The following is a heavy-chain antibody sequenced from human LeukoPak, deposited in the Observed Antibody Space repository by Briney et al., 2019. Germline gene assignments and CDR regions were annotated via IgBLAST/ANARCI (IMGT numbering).Heavy chain of an antibody. CDR3: AREATIAAAGTVDY. V-gene: IGHV3-7*01. CDR1: GFTFSNYW. Sequence: GGSLRLSCAASGFTFSNYWMSWVRQAPGKGLEWVANINQDGSEKYYVDSVKGRFTISRDNAKNSLYLQMNSLRAEDTAVYYCAREATIAAAGTVDYWGQGTLVTVSS. CDR2: INQDGSEK. J-gene: IGHJ4*02. D-gene: IGHD6-13*01.